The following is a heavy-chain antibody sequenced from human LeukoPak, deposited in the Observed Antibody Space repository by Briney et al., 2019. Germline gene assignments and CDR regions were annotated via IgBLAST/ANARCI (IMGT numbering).Heavy chain of an antibody. Sequence: GESLRLSCVASGFTFSSHAMAWVRQAPGKGLEWVSAIGGRGGSTYYADSVKGRFTISRDNSKNTLYLQMNSLRAQDTALYYCARDPGVVAFHYFDFWGQGTQVTVSS. D-gene: IGHD3-3*01. CDR2: IGGRGGST. CDR3: ARDPGVVAFHYFDF. CDR1: GFTFSSHA. J-gene: IGHJ4*02. V-gene: IGHV3-23*01.